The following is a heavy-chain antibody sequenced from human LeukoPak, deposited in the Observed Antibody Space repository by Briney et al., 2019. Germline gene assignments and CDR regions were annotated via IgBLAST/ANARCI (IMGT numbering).Heavy chain of an antibody. Sequence: ASAKVSCKASGYTFTGYYMHWVRQAPGQGLEWMGWINPNSGGTNYAQKFQGRVTMTRDTSISTAYMELSRLRSDDTAVYYCASSSSALGYYYDSTGFDYWGQGTLVTVSS. D-gene: IGHD3-22*01. CDR3: ASSSSALGYYYDSTGFDY. V-gene: IGHV1-2*02. CDR1: GYTFTGYY. CDR2: INPNSGGT. J-gene: IGHJ4*02.